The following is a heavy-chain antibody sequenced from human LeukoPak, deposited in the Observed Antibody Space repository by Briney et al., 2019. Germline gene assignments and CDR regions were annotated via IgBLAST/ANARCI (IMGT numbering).Heavy chain of an antibody. CDR2: INPNSGDT. CDR1: GYTFTNYY. V-gene: IGHV1-2*06. D-gene: IGHD3-10*01. CDR3: ARGGTEASSGDY. Sequence: ASVKVSCKASGYTFTNYYIHWVRQAPGQGLEWMGRINPNSGDTNYAHKFQGRVTMTRDTSISTAYMELSRLRSDDTALYYCARGGTEASSGDYWGQGALVTVFS. J-gene: IGHJ4*02.